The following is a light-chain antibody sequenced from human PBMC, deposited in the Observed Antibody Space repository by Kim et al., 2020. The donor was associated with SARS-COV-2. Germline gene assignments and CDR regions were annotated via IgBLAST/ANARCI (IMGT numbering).Light chain of an antibody. J-gene: IGLJ2*01. CDR1: KLGEKY. CDR3: QAWDNSNVV. Sequence: SYELTQPPSVSVSPGQTVTLTCSGDKLGEKYSCWYQQRSGQSPILLIYQDFKRPSGIPERFSGSNFGNTATLTISGTQAMDEADYYCQAWDNSNVVFGGGTQLTVL. V-gene: IGLV3-1*01. CDR2: QDF.